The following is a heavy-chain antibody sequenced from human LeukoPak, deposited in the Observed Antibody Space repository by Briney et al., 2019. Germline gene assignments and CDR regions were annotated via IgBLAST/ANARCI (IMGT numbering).Heavy chain of an antibody. CDR1: GFALSSHW. Sequence: GGSLRLSCAASGFALSSHWMTWVRQVPGRGPEWVANVNRDGSETYYLDSVKGRFTISKDNAKNSLYLQMNSLRAEDTALYHCARSNGMDVWGQGTTVIVSS. CDR3: ARSNGMDV. V-gene: IGHV3-7*03. J-gene: IGHJ6*02. D-gene: IGHD2/OR15-2a*01. CDR2: VNRDGSET.